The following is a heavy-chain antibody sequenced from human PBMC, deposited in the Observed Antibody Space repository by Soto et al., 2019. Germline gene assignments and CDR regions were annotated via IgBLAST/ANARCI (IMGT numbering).Heavy chain of an antibody. CDR3: ARQGVYCSSTSCYNYFDY. J-gene: IGHJ4*02. Sequence: PSETQSLTCTVSGGSISSYYWSWIRQPPGKGLEWIGYIYYSGSTNYNPSLKSRVTISVDTSKNQFSLKLSSVTAADTAVYYCARQGVYCSSTSCYNYFDYWGQGTLVTVSS. V-gene: IGHV4-59*01. CDR2: IYYSGST. CDR1: GGSISSYY. D-gene: IGHD2-2*02.